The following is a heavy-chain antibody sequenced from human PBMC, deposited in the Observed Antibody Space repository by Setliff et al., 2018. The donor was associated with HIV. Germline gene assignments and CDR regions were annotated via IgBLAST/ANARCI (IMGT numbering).Heavy chain of an antibody. Sequence: GGSLRLSYAASGFTSSSYSINWVRQAPGEGLEWVSSITSSNFIYYADSVKGRFTISRDNAKNSLYLQMNSLRAEDTAVYYCARVWLGNSGVYYFDYWGQGTLVTVSS. CDR2: ITSSNFI. CDR3: ARVWLGNSGVYYFDY. J-gene: IGHJ4*02. V-gene: IGHV3-21*01. CDR1: GFTSSSYS. D-gene: IGHD6-19*01.